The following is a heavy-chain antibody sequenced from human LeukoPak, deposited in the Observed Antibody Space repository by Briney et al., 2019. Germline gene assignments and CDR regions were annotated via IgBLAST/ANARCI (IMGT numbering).Heavy chain of an antibody. CDR3: AKNNWFDP. CDR2: INHNGAT. J-gene: IGHJ5*02. V-gene: IGHV4-34*01. Sequence: SETLSLTCAVYGGSFSDYFWSWIRQPPGKGLEWIGEINHNGATKYNPSLKTRVTISVDTSKNQFSLKLNSVPAADTAVYYCAKNNWFDPWGQGTLVTVSS. CDR1: GGSFSDYF.